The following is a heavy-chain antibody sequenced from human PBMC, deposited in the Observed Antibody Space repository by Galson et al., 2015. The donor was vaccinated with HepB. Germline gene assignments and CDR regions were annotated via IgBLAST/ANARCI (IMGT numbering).Heavy chain of an antibody. V-gene: IGHV1-24*01. CDR3: ARDRFRLVGPLGYAMDV. CDR2: YHPEDGEP. D-gene: IGHD5-12*01. CDR1: GFSLSEVS. Sequence: SVKVSCKVSGFSLSEVSMFWVRQTPEKGLEWMATYHPEDGEPVYAQKFQARVTITADKSSSITYMEINNLTSEDTAIYYCARDRFRLVGPLGYAMDVWGQGTTVTVSS. J-gene: IGHJ6*02.